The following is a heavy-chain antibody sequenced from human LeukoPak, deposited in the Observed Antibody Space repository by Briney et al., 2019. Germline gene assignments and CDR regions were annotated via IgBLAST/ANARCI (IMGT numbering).Heavy chain of an antibody. Sequence: PGRSLRLSCAASGFTFDDYAMHWVRQAPGKGLEWVSGISWNSGSIGYADSVKGRFTISRDNAKNSLYLQMNSLRAEDTALYYCARTLATKPYYFDYWGQGTLVTVSS. V-gene: IGHV3-9*01. CDR2: ISWNSGSI. J-gene: IGHJ4*02. CDR3: ARTLATKPYYFDY. CDR1: GFTFDDYA. D-gene: IGHD5-24*01.